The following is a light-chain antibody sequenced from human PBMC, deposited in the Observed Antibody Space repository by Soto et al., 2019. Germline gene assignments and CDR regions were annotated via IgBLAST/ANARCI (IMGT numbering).Light chain of an antibody. CDR3: QQLNSYPLT. V-gene: IGKV1-9*01. CDR1: QDISSN. CDR2: ITS. Sequence: IQLTQSPSSLSASVGDRVTITCRASQDISSNLAWYRQKPGTAPKLLISITSTLQSGVPSRFSGSGSGTDFTLTISSLQPEDFATYYCQQLNSYPLTFGGGTKVDI. J-gene: IGKJ4*01.